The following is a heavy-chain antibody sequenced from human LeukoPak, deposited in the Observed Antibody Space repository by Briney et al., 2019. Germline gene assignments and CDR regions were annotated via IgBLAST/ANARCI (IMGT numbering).Heavy chain of an antibody. CDR1: GYSFTSYW. D-gene: IGHD6-6*01. V-gene: IGHV5-51*01. Sequence: KCGESLKISCKGSGYSFTSYWIGWVRPMPGKGLEWMGIIYPGDSDTRYSPSFQGQVTISADKSISTAYLQWSSLKASDTAMYYCARQSSTIAARGYYGMDVWGQGTTVTVSS. J-gene: IGHJ6*02. CDR3: ARQSSTIAARGYYGMDV. CDR2: IYPGDSDT.